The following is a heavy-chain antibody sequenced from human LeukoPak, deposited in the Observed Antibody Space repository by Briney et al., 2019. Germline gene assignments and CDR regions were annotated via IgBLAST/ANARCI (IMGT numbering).Heavy chain of an antibody. CDR1: GFTFSTYA. CDR3: AKRRFGELPYDAFDI. Sequence: QPGGSLRLSCAAPGFTFSTYAMSWVRQAPGKGLEWVSAIGGSGVGTYYADSVKGRFTISRDNSQNTLSLQMNSLRVEDTAVYYCAKRRFGELPYDAFDIWGQGTMVTVSS. CDR2: IGGSGVGT. D-gene: IGHD3-10*01. V-gene: IGHV3-23*01. J-gene: IGHJ3*02.